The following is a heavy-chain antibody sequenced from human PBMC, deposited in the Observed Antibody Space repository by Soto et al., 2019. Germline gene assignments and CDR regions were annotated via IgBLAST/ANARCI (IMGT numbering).Heavy chain of an antibody. CDR3: ARDPFRSPYSSSASEAFDI. D-gene: IGHD6-6*01. CDR2: INPNSGGT. V-gene: IGHV1-2*02. Sequence: ASVKVSCKASGYTFTVRYMHWVRQAPGQGLEWMGWINPNSGGTNYARKFQGRVTITRDTANSTAYMELSRLTFDDTAVYYCARDPFRSPYSSSASEAFDIWGQGTMVTVSS. J-gene: IGHJ3*02. CDR1: GYTFTVRY.